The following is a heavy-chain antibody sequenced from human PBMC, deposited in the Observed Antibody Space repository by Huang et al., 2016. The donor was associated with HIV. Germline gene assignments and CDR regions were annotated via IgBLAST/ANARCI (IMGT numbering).Heavy chain of an antibody. D-gene: IGHD3-10*01. V-gene: IGHV3-53*01. CDR2: IQSGDNT. Sequence: VPLVESGGALVQPGGSLRLSCAASGFPVTTNYMNWVRQSPGNGHDGVSTIQSGDNTSQADSVKGRFNVTRDNCKNRMYFQMNSLRGEDKATEYRAAEMMVRGVSVPITGGYFDYGMDVWGHGTTFSVSS. CDR1: GFPVTTNY. CDR3: AAEMMVRGVSVPITGGYFDYGMDV. J-gene: IGHJ6*02.